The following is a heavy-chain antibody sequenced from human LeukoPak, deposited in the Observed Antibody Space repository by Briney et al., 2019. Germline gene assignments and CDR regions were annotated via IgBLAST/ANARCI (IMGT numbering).Heavy chain of an antibody. D-gene: IGHD5-24*01. V-gene: IGHV4-61*01. J-gene: IGHJ3*02. Sequence: SETLSLTCTVSGGSISSSSYYWSWIRQSPGKGLEWIGYIYYSGSTNYNPSLKSRVTISVDTSKNQFSLKLSSVTAADTAVYYCARGEMATIEDAFDIWGQGTMVTVSS. CDR2: IYYSGST. CDR3: ARGEMATIEDAFDI. CDR1: GGSISSSSYY.